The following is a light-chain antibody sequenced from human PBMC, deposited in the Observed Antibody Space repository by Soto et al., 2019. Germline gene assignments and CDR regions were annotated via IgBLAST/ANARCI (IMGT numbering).Light chain of an antibody. CDR3: QQYGSSPLT. V-gene: IGKV3-20*01. CDR1: QNVGTF. CDR2: GAS. Sequence: EVVLTQSPGTLSLSPGERATLSCRASQNVGTFLTWYQQKPGQAPRLLIYGASSRATGIPDRFSGSGSGTDFTLTISRLEPEDFAVYYCQQYGSSPLTFGGGTKVDIK. J-gene: IGKJ4*01.